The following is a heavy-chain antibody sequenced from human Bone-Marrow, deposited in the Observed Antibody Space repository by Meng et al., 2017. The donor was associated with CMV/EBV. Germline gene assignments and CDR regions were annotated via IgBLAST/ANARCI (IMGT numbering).Heavy chain of an antibody. CDR2: IYYSGST. V-gene: IGHV4-30-4*08. Sequence: SCTVSGGSISSGDYYWSWIRQPPGKGLEWIGYIYYSGSTYYNPSLKSRVTISVDTSKNQFSLKLSSVTAADTAVYYCARDSRNYYYYGMDVWGQGTTVTVSS. CDR1: GGSISSGDYY. J-gene: IGHJ6*02. CDR3: ARDSRNYYYYGMDV.